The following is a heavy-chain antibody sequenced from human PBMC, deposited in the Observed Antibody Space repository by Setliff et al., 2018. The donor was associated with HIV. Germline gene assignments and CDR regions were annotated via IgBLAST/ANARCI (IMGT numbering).Heavy chain of an antibody. CDR2: ITPNSGGT. CDR1: GYTFTDHY. V-gene: IGHV1-2*06. J-gene: IGHJ4*02. Sequence: ASVKVSCKASGYTFTDHYMHWVRQAPGQGLEWMGRITPNSGGTNYARKFQDRVTMTRDTSISTAYMELSRLTADDTAVYYCARDTENVFISGHRYFDYWGPGTLVTVSS. CDR3: ARDTENVFISGHRYFDY. D-gene: IGHD6-19*01.